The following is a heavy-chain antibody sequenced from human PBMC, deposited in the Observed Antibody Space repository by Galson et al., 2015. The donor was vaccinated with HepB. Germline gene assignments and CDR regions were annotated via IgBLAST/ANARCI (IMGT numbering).Heavy chain of an antibody. Sequence: QSGAEVTKPGESLKISCKGSGSSFTSYWIGWVRQMPGKGPEWMGIIYPGNSDTRYSPSFQGQVTISADKSISTAYLQWSSLKASDTAMYYCARVSSSWYDHYYYGMDVWGQGTTVTVSS. CDR1: GSSFTSYW. CDR3: ARVSSSWYDHYYYGMDV. J-gene: IGHJ6*02. D-gene: IGHD6-13*01. CDR2: IYPGNSDT. V-gene: IGHV5-51*01.